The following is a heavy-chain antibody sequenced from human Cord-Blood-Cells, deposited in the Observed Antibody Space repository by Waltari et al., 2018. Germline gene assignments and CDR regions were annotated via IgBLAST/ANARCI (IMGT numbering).Heavy chain of an antibody. CDR1: GGSISSSSYY. V-gene: IGHV4-39*01. D-gene: IGHD3-3*01. J-gene: IGHJ4*02. CDR3: ARGDYDVWSGDDDY. CDR2: IYYRGGA. Sequence: QLQLQESGPGLAKPSETLSLTCTVAGGSISSSSYYWGWIRQPPGKGLEWIGSIYYRGGAYYTPSLKSGFTISGDTSKTQCPLQLSSVTAADTAVYDCARGDYDVWSGDDDYWGQGTLVTVSS.